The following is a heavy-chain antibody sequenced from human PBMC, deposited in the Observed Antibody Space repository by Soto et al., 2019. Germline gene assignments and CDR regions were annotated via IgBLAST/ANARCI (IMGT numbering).Heavy chain of an antibody. CDR3: ARVRVRVRGVALPTYGMDV. D-gene: IGHD3-10*01. CDR1: GGSVSSGSYY. V-gene: IGHV4-61*01. J-gene: IGHJ6*02. Sequence: SETLSLTCTVSGGSVSSGSYYWSWIRQPPGKGLEWIGYIYYSGSTNYNPSLKSRVTISVDTSKNQFSLKLSSVTAADTAVYYCARVRVRVRGVALPTYGMDVWGQGTTVTVSS. CDR2: IYYSGST.